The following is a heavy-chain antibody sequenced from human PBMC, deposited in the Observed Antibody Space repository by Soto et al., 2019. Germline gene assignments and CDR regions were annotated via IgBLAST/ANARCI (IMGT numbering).Heavy chain of an antibody. Sequence: PGQSLKISCKDSGYSFNTYWIGWVRQMPGKGLEWMGIIYPGDSDTRYSPSFQGQVTISADKSISTAYLQWSSLKASDTAMYYCARRGFRKHYYYYGMDVWGQGTTVTVSS. V-gene: IGHV5-51*01. CDR1: GYSFNTYW. CDR2: IYPGDSDT. CDR3: ARRGFRKHYYYYGMDV. J-gene: IGHJ6*02.